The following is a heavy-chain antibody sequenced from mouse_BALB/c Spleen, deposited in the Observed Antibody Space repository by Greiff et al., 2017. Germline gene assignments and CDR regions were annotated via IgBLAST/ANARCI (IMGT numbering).Heavy chain of an antibody. J-gene: IGHJ2*01. Sequence: VQLQQSGAELARPGASVKLSCKASGYTFTSYWMQWVKQRPGQGLEWIGAIYPGDGDTRYTQKFKGKATLTADKSSSTAYMQLSSLASEDSAVYYCAREYLFDYWGQGTTLTVSS. D-gene: IGHD2-10*02. CDR1: GYTFTSYW. CDR2: IYPGDGDT. CDR3: AREYLFDY. V-gene: IGHV1-87*01.